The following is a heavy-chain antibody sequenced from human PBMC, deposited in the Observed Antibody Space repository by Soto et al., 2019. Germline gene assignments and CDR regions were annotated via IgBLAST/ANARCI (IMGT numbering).Heavy chain of an antibody. Sequence: QVQLVESGGGVVQPGRSLRLSCAASGFTFSSYAMYWVGQAPGKGLEWVAIISYDGNNKHYADSVKGRFTIARDNSQNTLYLQMNSLGAEDTAVYYCARAGCDGGTCYTLVGLRYGMDVWGQGTTVTVSS. CDR2: ISYDGNNK. J-gene: IGHJ6*02. V-gene: IGHV3-30-3*01. CDR3: ARAGCDGGTCYTLVGLRYGMDV. D-gene: IGHD2-15*01. CDR1: GFTFSSYA.